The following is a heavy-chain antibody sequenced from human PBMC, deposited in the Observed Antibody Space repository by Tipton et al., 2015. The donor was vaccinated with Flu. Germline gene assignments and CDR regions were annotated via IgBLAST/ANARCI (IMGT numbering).Heavy chain of an antibody. D-gene: IGHD4-11*01. CDR3: ARRDYSNYVSDPKNWFDP. J-gene: IGHJ5*02. V-gene: IGHV4-61*02. CDR1: GGSINSVSHY. CDR2: VYTSGRT. Sequence: LRLSCTVSGGSINSVSHYWSWIRQPAGKGLEWIGRVYTSGRTNYNPSLRSRVTVSVDTSKNQFSLRVSSVTAADTAVYYCARRDYSNYVSDPKNWFDPWGQGTLVTVSS.